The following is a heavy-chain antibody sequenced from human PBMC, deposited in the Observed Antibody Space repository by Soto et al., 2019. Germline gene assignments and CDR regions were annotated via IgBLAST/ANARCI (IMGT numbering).Heavy chain of an antibody. CDR2: INHSGST. CDR1: GGSFSGYY. J-gene: IGHJ6*03. D-gene: IGHD5-12*01. Sequence: SETLSLTCAVYGGSFSGYYWSWIRQPPGKGLEWIGEINHSGSTNYNPSLKSRVTISVDTSKNQFSLKLSSVTAADTAVYYCARERAYSCYEGYYYYYYMDVWGKGTTVTVS. CDR3: ARERAYSCYEGYYYYYYMDV. V-gene: IGHV4-34*01.